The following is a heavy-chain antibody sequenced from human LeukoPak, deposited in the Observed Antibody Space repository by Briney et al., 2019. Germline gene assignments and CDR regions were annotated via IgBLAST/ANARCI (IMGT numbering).Heavy chain of an antibody. CDR3: AKEVHIVVVIATFDY. V-gene: IGHV1-46*01. J-gene: IGHJ4*02. Sequence: GASVKVSCKASGYTFTSYYMHWVRQASGQGLEWMGIINPSGGSTSYAQKFQGRVTMTRDTSTSTVYMELSSLRSEDTAVYYCAKEVHIVVVIATFDYWGQGTLVTVSS. CDR2: INPSGGST. CDR1: GYTFTSYY. D-gene: IGHD2-21*01.